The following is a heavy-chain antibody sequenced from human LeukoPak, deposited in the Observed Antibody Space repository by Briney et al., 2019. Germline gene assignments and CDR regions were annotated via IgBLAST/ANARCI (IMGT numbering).Heavy chain of an antibody. J-gene: IGHJ4*02. Sequence: ASVKVSCKASGYTFTGYYMHWVRQAPGQGLEWMGRINPNSGGTNYAQKFQGRVTMTRDTSISTAYMELSRLRSDDTAVYYCARGPKANRFIVAAGILFDYWGQGTLVTVSS. CDR1: GYTFTGYY. D-gene: IGHD6-13*01. CDR3: ARGPKANRFIVAAGILFDY. V-gene: IGHV1-2*06. CDR2: INPNSGGT.